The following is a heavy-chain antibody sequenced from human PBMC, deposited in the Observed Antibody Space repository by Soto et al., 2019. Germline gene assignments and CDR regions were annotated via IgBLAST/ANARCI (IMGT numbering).Heavy chain of an antibody. CDR3: ARTRPYYGDYYFDY. V-gene: IGHV4-59*01. CDR1: GGSISSYY. Sequence: SETLSLTCTVSGGSISSYYWSWIRQPPGKGLEWIGYIYYSGSTNYNPSLKSRVTISVDTSKNQFSLKLSSVTAADTAVYYCARTRPYYGDYYFDYWGQGTLVTSPQ. J-gene: IGHJ4*02. D-gene: IGHD4-17*01. CDR2: IYYSGST.